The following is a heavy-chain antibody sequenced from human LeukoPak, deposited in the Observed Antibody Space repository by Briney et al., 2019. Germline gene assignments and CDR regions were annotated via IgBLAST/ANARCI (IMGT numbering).Heavy chain of an antibody. J-gene: IGHJ4*02. CDR3: ANLPKSLGFDY. D-gene: IGHD1-14*01. CDR2: IRSKANSYAT. V-gene: IGHV3-73*01. Sequence: GGSLRLSCAASGFTFSGSAMRWVRQASGKGLEWVGRIRSKANSYATAYAASVKGRFTISRDDSKNTAYLQMNSLRAEDTAVYYCANLPKSLGFDYWGQGTLVTVSS. CDR1: GFTFSGSA.